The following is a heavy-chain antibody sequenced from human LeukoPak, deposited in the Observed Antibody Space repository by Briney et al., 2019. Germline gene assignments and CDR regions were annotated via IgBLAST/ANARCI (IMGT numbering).Heavy chain of an antibody. CDR2: ISGSGGST. Sequence: GGSLRLSCAASGFTFSSYAMSWVRQAPGKGLEWVSAISGSGGSTYYADSVKGRFTISRDDSKNTLYLQMNSLRAEDTAVYYCAGRGYSYGFDYWGQGTLVTVSS. CDR3: AGRGYSYGFDY. V-gene: IGHV3-23*01. J-gene: IGHJ4*02. CDR1: GFTFSSYA. D-gene: IGHD5-18*01.